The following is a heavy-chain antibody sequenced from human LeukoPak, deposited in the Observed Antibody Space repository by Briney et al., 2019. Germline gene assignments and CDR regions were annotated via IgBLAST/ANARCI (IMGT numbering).Heavy chain of an antibody. CDR3: VTYSTGLYKGLEF. Sequence: PGGSLRLSCAASGFTFTTYWMSWIRQAPGKGLEWVANINQDGTDKYYVDSVKGRFTFSRDNAQNSLYLQMSSLRVEVTAVYYCVTYSTGLYKGLEFWGQGTQVTVSS. CDR2: INQDGTDK. V-gene: IGHV3-7*03. CDR1: GFTFTTYW. J-gene: IGHJ4*02. D-gene: IGHD2-8*02.